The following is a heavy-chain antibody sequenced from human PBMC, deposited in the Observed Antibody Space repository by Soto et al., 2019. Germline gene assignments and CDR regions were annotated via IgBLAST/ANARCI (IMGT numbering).Heavy chain of an antibody. V-gene: IGHV1-46*01. CDR3: GSRPGEDCYYYYYMDG. CDR1: GYTFTSYY. CDR2: INPSGGST. Sequence: ASVKVSCKASGYTFTSYYMHWVRQAPGQGLEWMGIINPSGGSTSYAQKFQGRVTMTRDTSTSTVYMELSSLRSEDTAVYYCGSRPGEDCYYYYYMDGWGKGTTVTVSS. D-gene: IGHD2-21*02. J-gene: IGHJ6*03.